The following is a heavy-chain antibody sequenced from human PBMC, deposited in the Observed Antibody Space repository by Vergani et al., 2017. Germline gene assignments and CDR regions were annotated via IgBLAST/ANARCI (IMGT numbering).Heavy chain of an antibody. D-gene: IGHD3-3*01. V-gene: IGHV4-34*01. Sequence: QVQLQPWGAGLLKPSETLSLTCAVYGGSFSGYYWSWIRQPPGKGLEWIGEINHSGSTNYNPSLKSRVTISVDTSKNQFSLKLSSVTAADTAVYYCARVQELYDFWSGYRVRYYYYMDVWGKGTTVTVSS. CDR3: ARVQELYDFWSGYRVRYYYYMDV. CDR1: GGSFSGYY. J-gene: IGHJ6*03. CDR2: INHSGST.